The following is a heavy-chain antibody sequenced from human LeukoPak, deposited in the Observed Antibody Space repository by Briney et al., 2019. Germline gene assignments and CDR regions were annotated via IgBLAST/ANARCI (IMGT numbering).Heavy chain of an antibody. CDR3: APGRHCTNGVCSFDY. D-gene: IGHD2-8*01. Sequence: ASVRVSCKASGYTFTGYYMHWVRQAPGQGLEWMGWINPNSGGTNDTQKFQGTVSTTRDTPISTVSTELSRLRSDATAMYYCAPGRHCTNGVCSFDYWGQGTLVTVSS. CDR2: INPNSGGT. J-gene: IGHJ4*02. CDR1: GYTFTGYY. V-gene: IGHV1-2*02.